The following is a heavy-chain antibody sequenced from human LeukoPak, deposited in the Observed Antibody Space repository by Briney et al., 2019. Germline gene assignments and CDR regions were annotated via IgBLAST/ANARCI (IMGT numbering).Heavy chain of an antibody. D-gene: IGHD2-2*01. V-gene: IGHV4-34*01. CDR1: GGSFSGYY. CDR3: ARSIYCSSTSCRDY. J-gene: IGHJ4*02. CDR2: INHSGST. Sequence: SETLSLTCAVYGGSFSGYYWSWIRQPPGKGLEWIGEINHSGSTNYNPSLKRRVTISVDTSKNQFSLKLSSVTAADTAVYYCARSIYCSSTSCRDYWGQGTLVTVSS.